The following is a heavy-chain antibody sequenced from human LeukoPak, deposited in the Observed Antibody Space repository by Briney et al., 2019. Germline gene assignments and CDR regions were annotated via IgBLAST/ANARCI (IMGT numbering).Heavy chain of an antibody. V-gene: IGHV4-59*01. D-gene: IGHD3-3*02. CDR3: ARRRISGNWFDP. Sequence: PSETLSXXCTVSGGSXXXXXXXWIRXPPXXXXXWIGYXYXSGSTNXXXXXKXRVTXSVDTSKNQFSLNLSSVXAADTAVYYCARRRISGNWFDPWGQGTLVTVSS. CDR1: GGSXXXXX. J-gene: IGHJ5*02. CDR2: XYXSGST.